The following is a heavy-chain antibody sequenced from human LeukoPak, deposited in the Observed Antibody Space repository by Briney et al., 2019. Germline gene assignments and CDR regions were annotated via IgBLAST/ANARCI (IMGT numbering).Heavy chain of an antibody. Sequence: GGSPRLSCAASEFKVSSSQNSWVRPAPRKGVGGVAKITQDGSEKYYMDSVKGRFIISRDNGKNSLYLQMNSLRVEDTAVYYCARDWRQDNAFDLWGQGTMVTVSS. CDR1: EFKVSSSQ. J-gene: IGHJ3*01. V-gene: IGHV3-7*01. CDR2: ITQDGSEK. D-gene: IGHD2-15*01. CDR3: ARDWRQDNAFDL.